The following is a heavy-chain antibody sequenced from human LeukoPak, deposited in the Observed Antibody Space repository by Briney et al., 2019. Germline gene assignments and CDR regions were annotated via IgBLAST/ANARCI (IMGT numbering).Heavy chain of an antibody. V-gene: IGHV4-34*01. CDR3: ARGRVYCSSTSCRNWFDP. CDR1: GGSFSGYY. Sequence: PSETLSLTCAVYGGSFSGYYWSWIRQPPGKGLEWIGEINHSGSTNYNPSLKSRVTISVDTSKNQFSLKLSSVTAADTAVYYRARGRVYCSSTSCRNWFDPWGQGTLVTVSS. J-gene: IGHJ5*02. CDR2: INHSGST. D-gene: IGHD2-2*01.